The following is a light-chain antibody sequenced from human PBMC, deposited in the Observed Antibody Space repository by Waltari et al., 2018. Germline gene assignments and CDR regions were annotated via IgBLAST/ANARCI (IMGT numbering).Light chain of an antibody. V-gene: IGLV2-14*03. CDR1: SSDVGGYNY. Sequence: QSALTQPASVSGSPGQSITISCTGTSSDVGGYNYVSWFQQHPGKAPNIMIYDVSNRPSGVSNRVSGSKSGNTASLTISGLQAEDEADYYCSSYISSSTLELFGGGTSLTVL. CDR2: DVS. CDR3: SSYISSSTLEL. J-gene: IGLJ2*01.